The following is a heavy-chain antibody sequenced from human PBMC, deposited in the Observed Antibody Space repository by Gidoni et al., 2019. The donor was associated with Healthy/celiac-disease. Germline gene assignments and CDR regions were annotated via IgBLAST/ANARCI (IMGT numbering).Heavy chain of an antibody. D-gene: IGHD4-17*01. J-gene: IGHJ4*02. Sequence: EVQLVESGGGLVQPGGSLRLSCAASGFTFSSYDMHWVRQATGKGLEWVSAIGTAGDTYYPGSVKGRFTISRENAKTALYLQMNSLRAGDTAVYYCARGNYGDYGEFDYWGQGTLVTVSS. CDR1: GFTFSSYD. V-gene: IGHV3-13*01. CDR3: ARGNYGDYGEFDY. CDR2: IGTAGDT.